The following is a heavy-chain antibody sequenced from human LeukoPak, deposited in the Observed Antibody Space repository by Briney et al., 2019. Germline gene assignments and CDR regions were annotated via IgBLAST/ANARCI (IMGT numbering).Heavy chain of an antibody. CDR2: ISSSGSTI. J-gene: IGHJ3*02. Sequence: GGSLRLSCAASGFTFSSYEMNWVRQAPGKGLEWVSYISSSGSTIYYADSVKGRFTISRDNAKNSLYLQMNSLRAEDTAVYYCASGYYYDPTSDAFDIWGQGTMVTVSS. CDR3: ASGYYYDPTSDAFDI. CDR1: GFTFSSYE. D-gene: IGHD3-22*01. V-gene: IGHV3-48*03.